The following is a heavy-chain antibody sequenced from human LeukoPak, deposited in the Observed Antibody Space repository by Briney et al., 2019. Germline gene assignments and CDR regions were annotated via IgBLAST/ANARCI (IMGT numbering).Heavy chain of an antibody. CDR3: ARGAPRYDFWSGYYTEVDY. CDR1: GYTFTGYY. Sequence: ASVKVSCKASGYTFTGYYMHWVRQAPGQGLEWMGWINHNSGGTNYAQKFQGRVTINRDTSISTAYMELSRLRSDDTAVYYCARGAPRYDFWSGYYTEVDYWGQGTLVTVSS. D-gene: IGHD3-3*01. J-gene: IGHJ4*02. V-gene: IGHV1-2*02. CDR2: INHNSGGT.